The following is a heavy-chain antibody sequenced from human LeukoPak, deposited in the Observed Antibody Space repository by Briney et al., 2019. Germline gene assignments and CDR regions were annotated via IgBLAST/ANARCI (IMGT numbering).Heavy chain of an antibody. J-gene: IGHJ4*02. CDR3: VGGYDFDY. D-gene: IGHD5-12*01. Sequence: RSSETLSLTCTVSGGSISSYYWSWIRQPPGKGLEWIGYINYSGSTYYNPSLKSRVTISVDTSKNQFSLKLSSVTAADTAVYYCVGGYDFDYWGQGTLVTVSS. CDR2: INYSGST. V-gene: IGHV4-59*04. CDR1: GGSISSYY.